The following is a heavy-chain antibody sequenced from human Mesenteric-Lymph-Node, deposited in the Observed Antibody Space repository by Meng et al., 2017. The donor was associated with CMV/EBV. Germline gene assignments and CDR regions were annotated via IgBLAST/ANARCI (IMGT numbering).Heavy chain of an antibody. CDR3: ARAYLILEQLAPSDC. Sequence: SGFTFSIYAMHWVQQTPGKGLEWVAFISYDENNKYYADSVEGRFTISRDNSKNTLSLQMNSLRAEDTAVYYCARAYLILEQLAPSDCWGPGALVTVSS. J-gene: IGHJ4*02. V-gene: IGHV3-30*04. CDR2: ISYDENNK. D-gene: IGHD2-15*01. CDR1: GFTFSIYA.